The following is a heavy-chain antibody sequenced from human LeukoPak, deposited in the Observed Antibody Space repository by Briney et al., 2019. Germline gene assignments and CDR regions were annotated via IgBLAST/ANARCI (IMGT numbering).Heavy chain of an antibody. CDR2: IYTSGST. V-gene: IGHV4-61*02. Sequence: SQTLSLTCTVSGGSISSGSYYWSWIRQPAGKGLEWIGRIYTSGSTNYNPSLKSRVTISVDTSKNQFSLKLSSVTAADTAVYYCARGGSPYYDSSGYLDYWGQGTLVTVSS. CDR1: GGSISSGSYY. CDR3: ARGGSPYYDSSGYLDY. D-gene: IGHD3-22*01. J-gene: IGHJ4*02.